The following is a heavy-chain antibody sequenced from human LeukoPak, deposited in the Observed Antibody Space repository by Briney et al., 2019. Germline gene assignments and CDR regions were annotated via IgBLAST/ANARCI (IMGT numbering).Heavy chain of an antibody. V-gene: IGHV3-74*01. CDR3: AKIIFGPFDY. CDR2: INSDGSST. J-gene: IGHJ4*02. CDR1: GFTFSSYW. D-gene: IGHD3-10*02. Sequence: PGGSLRLSCAASGFTFSSYWMHWVRQAPGKGLVWFSRINSDGSSTSYADSVKGRFTISRDNSKNTLYLQMNSLRAEDTAVYYCAKIIFGPFDYWGQGTLVTVSS.